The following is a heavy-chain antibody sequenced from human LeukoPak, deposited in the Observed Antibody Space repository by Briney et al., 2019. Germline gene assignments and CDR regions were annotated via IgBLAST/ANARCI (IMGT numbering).Heavy chain of an antibody. CDR2: VSYSGST. J-gene: IGHJ2*01. CDR3: ARQDSSSYWYFDL. D-gene: IGHD3-22*01. Sequence: SETLSLTCTVSGASISSYYWSWIRQPPGKGLESIGYVSYSGSTNYNPSLKSRVTISVDMSKSQFSLKLNSVTAADTAVYFCARQDSSSYWYFDLWGRGALVTVSS. V-gene: IGHV4-59*08. CDR1: GASISSYY.